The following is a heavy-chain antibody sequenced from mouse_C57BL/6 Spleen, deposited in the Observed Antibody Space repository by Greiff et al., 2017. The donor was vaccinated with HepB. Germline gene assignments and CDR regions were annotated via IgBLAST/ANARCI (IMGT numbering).Heavy chain of an antibody. V-gene: IGHV1-53*01. CDR1: GYTFTSYW. CDR3: ARGGLPAWFAY. J-gene: IGHJ3*01. D-gene: IGHD2-2*01. Sequence: QVQLKESGTELVKPGASVKLSCKASGYTFTSYWMHWVKQRPGQGLEWIGNINPSNGGTNYNEKFKSKATLTVDKSSSTAYMQLSSLTSEDSAVYYCARGGLPAWFAYWGQGTLVTVSA. CDR2: INPSNGGT.